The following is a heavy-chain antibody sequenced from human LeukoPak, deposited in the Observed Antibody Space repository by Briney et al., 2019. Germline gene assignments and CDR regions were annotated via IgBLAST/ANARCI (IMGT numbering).Heavy chain of an antibody. D-gene: IGHD3-10*01. V-gene: IGHV1-46*01. CDR3: ARDYRPGSPLWFGSPDY. J-gene: IGHJ4*02. CDR1: GYTFTIYY. Sequence: ASVTVSFKASGYTFTIYYMHWVRQAPGQGLEWMGIINPSGGSTSYAQKFQGRGAITRDTSTSTVYMELSSLRSEDTAAYYCARDYRPGSPLWFGSPDYWGQGTLVTVSS. CDR2: INPSGGST.